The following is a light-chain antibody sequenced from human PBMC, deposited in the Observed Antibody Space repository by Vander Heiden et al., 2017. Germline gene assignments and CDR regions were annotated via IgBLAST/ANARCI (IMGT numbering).Light chain of an antibody. CDR1: QSFGGW. CDR3: QHHHA. V-gene: IGKV1-5*03. Sequence: DIQMTQSPSTLSASVGDRVTMTCRASQSFGGWMAWYQQKPGRAPKLLIYRASTLETGVPSRLSGGVSGTEFTLTISSLQPDDIATYYCQHHHAFGPGT. J-gene: IGKJ2*01. CDR2: RAS.